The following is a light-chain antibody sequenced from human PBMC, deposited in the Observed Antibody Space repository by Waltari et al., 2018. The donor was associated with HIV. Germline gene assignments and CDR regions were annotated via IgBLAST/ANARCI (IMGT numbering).Light chain of an antibody. V-gene: IGKV3-20*01. J-gene: IGKJ1*01. CDR2: GAS. CDR1: QSVRSRS. Sequence: EIVLTQSPGTLSLSPGERATLSCRASQSVRSRSLAWYQQKPGQAPRLLIYGASTRATGIPDRFIGSGSGTDFTLTSSRLEPEDFAVYYCQQYGSSQTFGQGTKVEIK. CDR3: QQYGSSQT.